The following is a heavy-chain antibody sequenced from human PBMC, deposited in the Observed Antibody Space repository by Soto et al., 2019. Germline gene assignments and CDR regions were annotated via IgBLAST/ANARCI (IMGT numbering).Heavy chain of an antibody. V-gene: IGHV4-39*01. CDR3: ARHYMLRGTCRGWFDP. Sequence: SETLSLTCTVCGGSISSSSYSWGWIRQPPGQGLEWIGSTYYIGSTYYNPSLKSRVTISVDTSKNQFSLKLSSVTAADTGVYYCARHYMLRGTCRGWFDPWGQGTLVTLSS. CDR2: TYYIGST. J-gene: IGHJ5*02. D-gene: IGHD3-10*01. CDR1: GGSISSSSYS.